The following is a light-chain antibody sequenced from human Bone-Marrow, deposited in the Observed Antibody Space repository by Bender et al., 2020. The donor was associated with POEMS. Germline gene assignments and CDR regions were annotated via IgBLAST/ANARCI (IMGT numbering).Light chain of an antibody. CDR1: ALPEKF. CDR2: EDN. J-gene: IGLJ2*01. Sequence: SYELTQPPSVSVSPGQTARITCSGDALPEKFAFWYQQKSGLAPVLVIYEDNKRPSGISERFSGSSSGTMATLTISGAQVEDEGDYYCFSTDRSADYRGVFGGGTKLTVL. V-gene: IGLV3-10*01. CDR3: FSTDRSADYRGV.